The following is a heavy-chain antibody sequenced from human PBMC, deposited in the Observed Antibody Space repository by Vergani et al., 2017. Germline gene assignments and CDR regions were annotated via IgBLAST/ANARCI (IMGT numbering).Heavy chain of an antibody. CDR2: IRYDGSNK. CDR3: AGPQGTSAYYYGGFDY. V-gene: IGHV3-33*01. D-gene: IGHD3-22*01. J-gene: IGHJ4*02. Sequence: VQLLESGGDLVQPGRSLRLSCAASGFTFSNYGMHWVRQAPGKGLEWVAFIRYDGSNKYYGDSVKGRFTISRDNSKNTLSLQMNSLTAEDTAIYYCAGPQGTSAYYYGGFDYWGQGILVTVSS. CDR1: GFTFSNYG.